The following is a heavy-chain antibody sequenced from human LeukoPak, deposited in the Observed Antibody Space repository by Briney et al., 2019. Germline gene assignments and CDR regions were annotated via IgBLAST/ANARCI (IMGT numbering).Heavy chain of an antibody. D-gene: IGHD6-19*01. CDR1: GFTFSNSW. Sequence: GGSLRLSCAASGFTFSNSWMSWVRQAPGKGLEWVATIKPDGSAQYYVDSVKGRFTISRDNAKNSLFLQINSLRAEDTAVYYCARGYSSGWYPPAVYFDYWGQGTLVTVSS. CDR3: ARGYSSGWYPPAVYFDY. J-gene: IGHJ4*02. CDR2: IKPDGSAQ. V-gene: IGHV3-7*01.